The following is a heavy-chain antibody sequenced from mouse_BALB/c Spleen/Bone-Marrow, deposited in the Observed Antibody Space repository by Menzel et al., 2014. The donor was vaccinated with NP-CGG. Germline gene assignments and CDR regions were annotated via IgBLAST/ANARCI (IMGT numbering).Heavy chain of an antibody. V-gene: IGHV5-9-3*01. CDR1: GFTFSSYA. CDR3: ARHGITRLLDY. CDR2: ISSGGSYT. J-gene: IGHJ2*01. Sequence: EVKLVESGGGLVKPGGSLKLSCAASGFTFSSYAMSWVRQTPEKRLEWVATISSGGSYTYYPDSVKGRFTISRDNAKNTLYLQMSSLRSKDTAMYYCARHGITRLLDYWGQGTTLTVSS. D-gene: IGHD2-4*01.